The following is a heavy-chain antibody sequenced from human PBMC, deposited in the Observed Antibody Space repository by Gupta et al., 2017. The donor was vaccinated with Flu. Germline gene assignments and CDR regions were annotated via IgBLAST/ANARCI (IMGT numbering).Heavy chain of an antibody. J-gene: IGHJ5*02. CDR3: ARDPDTPMVRLFDL. Sequence: EVQLVESGGGLVQPGGSLSLSCAASGFIFSSYSMDWVRQAPGKGLEWVAYISDSGRTIYYADSVQGRFTISRDNDQNSVYLQTNSLRAEDTAVYYCARDPDTPMVRLFDLWGQGTQVTVSS. V-gene: IGHV3-48*01. CDR2: ISDSGRTI. D-gene: IGHD5-18*01. CDR1: GFIFSSYS.